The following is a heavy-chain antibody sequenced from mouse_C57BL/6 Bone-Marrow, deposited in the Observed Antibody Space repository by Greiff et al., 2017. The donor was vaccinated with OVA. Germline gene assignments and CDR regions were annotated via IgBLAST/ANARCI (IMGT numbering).Heavy chain of an antibody. CDR1: GFNIKNTY. V-gene: IGHV14-3*01. CDR2: IDPANGNT. D-gene: IGHD2-3*01. J-gene: IGHJ3*01. Sequence: VQLKQSVAELVRPGASVKLSCTASGFNIKNTYMHWVKQRPEQGLEWIGRIDPANGNTKYAPKFQGKATITADTSSNTAYLQLSSLTSEDTAIYYREIYDGYYVTLFAYWGQGTLVTVSA. CDR3: EIYDGYYVTLFAY.